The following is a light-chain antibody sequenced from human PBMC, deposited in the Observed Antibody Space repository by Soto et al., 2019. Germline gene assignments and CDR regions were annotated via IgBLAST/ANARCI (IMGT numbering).Light chain of an antibody. CDR2: GAS. CDR1: QSVSSN. V-gene: IGKV3-15*01. J-gene: IGKJ4*01. Sequence: EIVMTQSPATLSVCPGERATLSCRASQSVSSNLAWYQQKPGQAPRLLIYGASTRATGIPARFSGSGSGTEFTLTISSLQSEDFAVYYCQQYNNWPVTFGGGTKVEIK. CDR3: QQYNNWPVT.